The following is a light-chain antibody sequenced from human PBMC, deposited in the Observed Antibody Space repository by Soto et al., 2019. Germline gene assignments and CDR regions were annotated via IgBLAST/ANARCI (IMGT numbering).Light chain of an antibody. CDR2: DAS. Sequence: EIVLTQSPATLSLSPGERATLSCRASQSVNTYLAWYQLKPGQAPRLLMYDASNRATGIPARFIGSGSGTAFNLTISRLEPEDFAVYYCQPRSNWPLTFGGGTKVEIK. V-gene: IGKV3-11*01. CDR1: QSVNTY. J-gene: IGKJ4*01. CDR3: QPRSNWPLT.